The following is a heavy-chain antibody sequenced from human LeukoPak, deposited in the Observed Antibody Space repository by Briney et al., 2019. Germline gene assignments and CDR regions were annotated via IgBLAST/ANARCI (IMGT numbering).Heavy chain of an antibody. CDR1: GFTFSSYS. J-gene: IGHJ4*02. Sequence: GGSLRLSCAASGFTFSSYSMNWVRQAPGKGLEWVSFIYSGGNTHYSDSVKGRFTISRDNSKNTLYLQMNSLRAEDTAIYYCARRAGEYSHPYDYWGQGTLVTVSS. V-gene: IGHV3-53*01. CDR3: ARRAGEYSHPYDY. CDR2: IYSGGNT. D-gene: IGHD2-15*01.